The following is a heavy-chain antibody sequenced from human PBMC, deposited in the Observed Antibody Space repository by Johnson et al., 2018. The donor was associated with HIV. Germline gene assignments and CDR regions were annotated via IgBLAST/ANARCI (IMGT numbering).Heavy chain of an antibody. CDR1: GFTVINNY. V-gene: IGHV3-66*01. CDR2: IYSRDTT. J-gene: IGHJ3*01. Sequence: VLLVESGGGVVQPGRSLRLSCAVSGFTVINNYMTWVRQAPGKGLEWVSIIYSRDTTYYADSVKGRFSISRDSSKNTLYLQMNSLRAGDTAVYYCARKGDAFDFWGQGTKVTVSS. CDR3: ARKGDAFDF.